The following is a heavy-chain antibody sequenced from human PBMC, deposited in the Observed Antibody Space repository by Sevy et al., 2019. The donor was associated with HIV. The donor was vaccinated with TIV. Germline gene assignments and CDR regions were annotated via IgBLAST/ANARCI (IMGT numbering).Heavy chain of an antibody. CDR1: GGSISSSSYF. Sequence: SETLSLTCTVSGGSISSSSYFWGWIRQPPGKGLEWIGSIYYSGRTYYNPSLKSRVTISVDTSKNQFSLKLSSVTAADTAVDYGVRDYYMDVWGKGTTVTVSS. V-gene: IGHV4-39*01. CDR2: IYYSGRT. J-gene: IGHJ6*03. CDR3: VRDYYMDV.